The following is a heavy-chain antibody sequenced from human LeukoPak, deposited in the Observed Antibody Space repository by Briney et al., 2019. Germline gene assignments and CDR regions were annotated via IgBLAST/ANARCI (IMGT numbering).Heavy chain of an antibody. J-gene: IGHJ6*03. CDR2: ISASGGTT. CDR3: AKNGDRGAYCSGGSCYPYYYYYMDV. D-gene: IGHD2-15*01. CDR1: GFTFSSYG. Sequence: GGSLRLSCAASGFTFSSYGISWVRQAPGKGLEWVSAISASGGTTYYADSVKGHLTISRDNSKNTLYLQMNSLSAEDTAVYYCAKNGDRGAYCSGGSCYPYYYYYMDVWGKGTTVTISS. V-gene: IGHV3-23*01.